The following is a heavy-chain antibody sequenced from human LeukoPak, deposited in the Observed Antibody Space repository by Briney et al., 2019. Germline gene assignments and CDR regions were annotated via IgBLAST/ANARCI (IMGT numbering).Heavy chain of an antibody. V-gene: IGHV1-2*02. J-gene: IGHJ6*03. Sequence: ASVKVSCKASGYTFTGYYMHWVRQAPGQGLEWMGWINPNSGGTNYAQKFQGRVTMTRDTSISTAYMELSRLRSDDTAVYYCARAPAQRDRSGWLYYYMDVWGKGTTVTVSS. CDR2: INPNSGGT. CDR1: GYTFTGYY. CDR3: ARAPAQRDRSGWLYYYMDV. D-gene: IGHD6-19*01.